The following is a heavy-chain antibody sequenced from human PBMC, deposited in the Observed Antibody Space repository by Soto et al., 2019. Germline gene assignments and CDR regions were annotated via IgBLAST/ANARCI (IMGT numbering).Heavy chain of an antibody. Sequence: GGSLRLSCAASGFTFSSYAMSWVRQAPGKGLEWVSAISGSGGSTYYADSVKGRFTISRDNSKNTLYLQMNSLRAEDTAVYYCVCRSDYDSSGYYYYYYGMDVWGQGTTVTVSS. V-gene: IGHV3-23*01. CDR2: ISGSGGST. CDR3: VCRSDYDSSGYYYYYYGMDV. J-gene: IGHJ6*02. CDR1: GFTFSSYA. D-gene: IGHD3-22*01.